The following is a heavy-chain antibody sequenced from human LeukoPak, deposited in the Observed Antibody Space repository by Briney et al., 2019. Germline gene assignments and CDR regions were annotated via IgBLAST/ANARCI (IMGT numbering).Heavy chain of an antibody. CDR1: GYTFSNYG. V-gene: IGHV1-2*02. Sequence: ASVKVSCKASGYTFSNYGISWVRQAPGQGLEWMGWINPNSGGTNYAQKFQGRVTMTRDTSISTAYMELSRLTSDDTAVYYCVRGIGLGNSGYDYFDYWGQGTLVTVSS. CDR3: VRGIGLGNSGYDYFDY. CDR2: INPNSGGT. D-gene: IGHD5-12*01. J-gene: IGHJ4*02.